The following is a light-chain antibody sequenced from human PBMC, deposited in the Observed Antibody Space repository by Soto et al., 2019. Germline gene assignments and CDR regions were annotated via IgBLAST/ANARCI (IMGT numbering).Light chain of an antibody. Sequence: EIVLTQSPGTLSVSPGERASFSCRASQSLSSNYLAWYQQKPGQAPRLLIFGASSRASGIPGRFSASGSGTYFTLTISRLEPEDFAVYFCQHYGGSPLTFGGGTKVEIK. CDR3: QHYGGSPLT. CDR1: QSLSSNY. CDR2: GAS. J-gene: IGKJ4*01. V-gene: IGKV3-20*01.